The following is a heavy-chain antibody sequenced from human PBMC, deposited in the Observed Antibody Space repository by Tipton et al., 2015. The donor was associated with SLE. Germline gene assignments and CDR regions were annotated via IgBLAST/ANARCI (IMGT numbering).Heavy chain of an antibody. V-gene: IGHV4-4*02. CDR1: GGSIRSSNW. J-gene: IGHJ6*03. D-gene: IGHD7-27*01. CDR2: IHHSGST. CDR3: ARDAGGSLGMESYYYYMDV. Sequence: TLSLTCAVSGGSIRSSNWWSWVRQPPGKGLEWIGEIHHSGSTNSNPSLKSRVTISVDTSKNQFSLNLSSVTAADTAVYYCARDAGGSLGMESYYYYMDVWGKGTTVTVSS.